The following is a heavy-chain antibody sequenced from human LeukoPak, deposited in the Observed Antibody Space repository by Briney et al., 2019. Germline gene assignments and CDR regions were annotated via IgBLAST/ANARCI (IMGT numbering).Heavy chain of an antibody. Sequence: GRSLRLSCAASGFTFSTYSMNWVRQAPGKGLEWVGRIKSKTDGGTTDYAAPMKGRFTISRDDSKNTLYLQMNSLKTEDTAVYYCSTTYYYDSSEGYWGQGTLVTVSS. V-gene: IGHV3-15*07. J-gene: IGHJ4*02. CDR1: GFTFSTYS. CDR2: IKSKTDGGTT. D-gene: IGHD3-22*01. CDR3: STTYYYDSSEGY.